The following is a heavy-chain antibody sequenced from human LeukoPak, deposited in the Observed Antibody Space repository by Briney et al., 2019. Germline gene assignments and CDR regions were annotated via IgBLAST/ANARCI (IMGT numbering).Heavy chain of an antibody. D-gene: IGHD2-15*01. CDR1: GYTFISYG. Sequence: GSVKVSCKSSGYTFISYGISWVRHAPGQGLEWMGWISSYNGNTNYAQKFQGRVTMTTDTSTSTAYLEPRRLRSDDTAIYYCAREFCSGGGCYYYGMDVWGQGTTVTVS. CDR3: AREFCSGGGCYYYGMDV. J-gene: IGHJ6*02. CDR2: ISSYNGNT. V-gene: IGHV1-18*01.